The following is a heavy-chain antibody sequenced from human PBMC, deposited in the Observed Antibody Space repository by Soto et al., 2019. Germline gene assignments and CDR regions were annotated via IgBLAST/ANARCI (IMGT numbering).Heavy chain of an antibody. Sequence: EVQLVESGGGLVQPGGSLRISCKGSGFSFSSYWMSWVRQAPGKGLEWVASIKQAESEKYYVDSVKGRFTISRDNVDDSVFLHMTRLSAEDTAVYFCVRDVGFDYVNWGQGTLVTVSS. J-gene: IGHJ4*02. CDR3: VRDVGFDYVN. CDR1: GFSFSSYW. V-gene: IGHV3-7*01. CDR2: IKQAESEK. D-gene: IGHD3-16*01.